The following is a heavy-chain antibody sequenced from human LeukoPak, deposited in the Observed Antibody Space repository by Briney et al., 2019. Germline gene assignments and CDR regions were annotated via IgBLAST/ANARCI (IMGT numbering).Heavy chain of an antibody. CDR3: ALTDYYYYYMDV. CDR2: ISSSGSTI. Sequence: AGGSLRLSCAASGFTFSDYYMSWIRQAPGKGLEWVSYISSSGSTIYYADSVKGRFTISRDNAKNSLYLQMNSLRAEDTAVYYCALTDYYYYYMDVWGKRTTVTVSS. CDR1: GFTFSDYY. J-gene: IGHJ6*03. V-gene: IGHV3-11*04. D-gene: IGHD1-20*01.